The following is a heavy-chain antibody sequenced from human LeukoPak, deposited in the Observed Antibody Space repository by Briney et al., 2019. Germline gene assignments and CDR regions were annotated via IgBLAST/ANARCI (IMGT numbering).Heavy chain of an antibody. CDR3: AKDPAGGVPAADNWFDP. CDR2: ILYDGSNK. CDR1: GFTFSSYG. J-gene: IGHJ5*02. V-gene: IGHV3-30*18. D-gene: IGHD2-2*01. Sequence: GGSLRLSCAASGFTFSSYGMHWARQAPGKGLEWVAVILYDGSNKYYADSVKGRFTISRDNSKNTLYLQMNSLRAEDTAVYYCAKDPAGGVPAADNWFDPWGQGTLVTVSS.